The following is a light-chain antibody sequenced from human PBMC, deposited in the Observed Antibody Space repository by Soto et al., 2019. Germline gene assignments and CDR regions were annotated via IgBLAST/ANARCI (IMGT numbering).Light chain of an antibody. J-gene: IGKJ4*01. CDR3: QQRSNWLT. CDR1: QSVSSY. V-gene: IGKV3-11*01. Sequence: EIVLTQSPATLSLSPGERSTLSCSASQSVSSYLAWYQQKPGQAPRLLIYAASNRATGIPARFSGSGSGTDFTLTISSLEPEDFAVYYCQQRSNWLTFGGGTKVDIK. CDR2: AAS.